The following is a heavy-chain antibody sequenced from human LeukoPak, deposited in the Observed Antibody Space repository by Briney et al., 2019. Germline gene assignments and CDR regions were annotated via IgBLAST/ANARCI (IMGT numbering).Heavy chain of an antibody. J-gene: IGHJ4*02. D-gene: IGHD3-10*01. Sequence: GGSLRLYCAASGFTFSSYAMRWVPQAPGKELVGGSAISGSGGSTYYADSERGRFTITRDNSKNTLYLQMNSLRAEDTAVYYCAKALWFGELLTGYWGQGTLVTVSS. V-gene: IGHV3-23*01. CDR1: GFTFSSYA. CDR3: AKALWFGELLTGY. CDR2: ISGSGGST.